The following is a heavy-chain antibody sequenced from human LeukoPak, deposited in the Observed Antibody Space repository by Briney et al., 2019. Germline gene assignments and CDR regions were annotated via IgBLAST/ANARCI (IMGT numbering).Heavy chain of an antibody. CDR3: ARDLAATVDY. J-gene: IGHJ4*02. D-gene: IGHD6-25*01. CDR1: GFAFSSYS. Sequence: GGSLRLSCAASGFAFSSYSMNWVRQAPGKGLEWVSSISSSSSYIYYADSVKGRFTISRDNAKNSLYLQMNSLRAEDTAVYYCARDLAATVDYWGQGTLVTVSS. V-gene: IGHV3-21*01. CDR2: ISSSSSYI.